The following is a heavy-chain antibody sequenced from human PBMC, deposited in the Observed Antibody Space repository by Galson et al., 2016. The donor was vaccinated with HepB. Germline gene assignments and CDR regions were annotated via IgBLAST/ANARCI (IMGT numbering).Heavy chain of an antibody. CDR1: GYSVTTYA. V-gene: IGHV7-4-1*02. D-gene: IGHD2-2*01. CDR2: INTNTGKS. Sequence: SVKVSCKASGYSVTTYAMNWVRQAPGQGLEWMGWINTNTGKSTYAQAFTGRFVFSLDTSVSTTYLQISGLKAEDTAVYYCARDMGYCSSTSCYVTGFDMLGQGTMIAVSA. CDR3: ARDMGYCSSTSCYVTGFDM. J-gene: IGHJ3*02.